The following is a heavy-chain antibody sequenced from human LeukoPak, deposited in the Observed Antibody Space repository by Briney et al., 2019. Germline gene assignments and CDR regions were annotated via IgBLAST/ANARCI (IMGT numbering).Heavy chain of an antibody. CDR2: IIPILGIA. Sequence: SVKVSCKASGGTFSSYAISWVRQAPGQGLEWMGRIIPILGIANYAQKFQGRVTITADKSTSTAYMELSSLRSEDTAVYYCASPAGVPTMVNNYYYAMDVWGQGTTVTVSS. J-gene: IGHJ6*02. CDR3: ASPAGVPTMVNNYYYAMDV. CDR1: GGTFSSYA. D-gene: IGHD5-12*01. V-gene: IGHV1-69*04.